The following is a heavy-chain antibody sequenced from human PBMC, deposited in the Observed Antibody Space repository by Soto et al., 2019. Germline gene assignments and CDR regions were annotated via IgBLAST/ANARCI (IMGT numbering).Heavy chain of an antibody. D-gene: IGHD6-13*01. CDR1: GYTITCCA. J-gene: IGHJ4*02. V-gene: IGHV1-3*01. Sequence: QVQLVQSGAEVKKPGASVRVSCKASGYTITCCAMHWVRQAPGQRPEWMGWINAGDGDTRYSQIFQDRLTIIRDTAAHTAYLELSSLTYEDTAVYYWARDSEGRAAAAMVYWGQGTLVTVAS. CDR3: ARDSEGRAAAAMVY. CDR2: INAGDGDT.